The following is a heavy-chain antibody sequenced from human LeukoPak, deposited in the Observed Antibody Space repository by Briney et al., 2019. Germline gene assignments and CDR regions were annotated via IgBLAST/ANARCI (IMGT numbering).Heavy chain of an antibody. V-gene: IGHV3-7*01. CDR1: GYIFSSYW. CDR2: IKQDGSEK. CDR3: ARALRNTYFDY. Sequence: GGSLRLSCAASGYIFSSYWMSWVRQAPGKGLEWVANIKQDGSEKYYVDSVKGRFTISRDNAKNSLYLQMNSLRAEDTAVYYCARALRNTYFDYWGRGTLVTVSS. J-gene: IGHJ4*02.